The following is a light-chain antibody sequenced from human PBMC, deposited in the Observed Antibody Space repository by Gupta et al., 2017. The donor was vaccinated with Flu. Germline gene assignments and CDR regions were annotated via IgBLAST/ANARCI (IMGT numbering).Light chain of an antibody. Sequence: EIVLTQSPGTLSLSPGERATLSCRASRSVSSNYLAWYQHKPGQAPRLLIYLASSRATGIPDRFSGSGSGTDFTLTISRLEPEDFAVYYCQQDGSSRTFGQGTKVEIK. CDR2: LAS. CDR1: RSVSSNY. CDR3: QQDGSSRT. J-gene: IGKJ1*01. V-gene: IGKV3-20*01.